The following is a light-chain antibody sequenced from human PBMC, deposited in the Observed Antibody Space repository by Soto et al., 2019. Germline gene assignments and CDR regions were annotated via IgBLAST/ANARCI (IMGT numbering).Light chain of an antibody. CDR1: QNVRSY. J-gene: IGKJ5*01. V-gene: IGKV3-11*01. Sequence: EIVLTQSPATLSLSPGERATLSCRASQNVRSYLAWYQQKPGQAPRLLIHDAITRATGIPARFSGSGSGTDFNLTISSLGPEDFEVYYCQQRTNWPTSTFGQGTRLEIK. CDR3: QQRTNWPTST. CDR2: DAI.